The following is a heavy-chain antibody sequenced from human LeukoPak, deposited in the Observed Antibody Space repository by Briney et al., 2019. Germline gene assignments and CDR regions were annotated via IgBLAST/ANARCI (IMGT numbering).Heavy chain of an antibody. D-gene: IGHD3-22*01. CDR3: ARHETYDSSGYYVDY. Sequence: GESLKISCKGSGYSFTSYWIGWVHQMPGKGLEWMGIIYPGGSDTRYSPSFQGQVTISADKSISTAYLQWSSLKASDTAMYYCARHETYDSSGYYVDYWGQGTLVTVSS. J-gene: IGHJ4*02. V-gene: IGHV5-51*07. CDR2: IYPGGSDT. CDR1: GYSFTSYW.